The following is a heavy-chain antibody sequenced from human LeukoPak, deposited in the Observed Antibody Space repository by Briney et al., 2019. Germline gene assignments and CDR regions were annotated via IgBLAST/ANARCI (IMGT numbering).Heavy chain of an antibody. V-gene: IGHV4-4*09. J-gene: IGHJ4*02. D-gene: IGHD3-3*01. CDR2: IYTSGST. Sequence: SETLSLTCTVSGGSISSYYGSWIRQPPGKGLEWIGYIYTSGSTNYNPSLNSRVTISVDTSKNQFSLKLSSVTAADSAVYYCARIRRPGKSGYLDYWGQGTLVTVSS. CDR3: ARIRRPGKSGYLDY. CDR1: GGSISSYY.